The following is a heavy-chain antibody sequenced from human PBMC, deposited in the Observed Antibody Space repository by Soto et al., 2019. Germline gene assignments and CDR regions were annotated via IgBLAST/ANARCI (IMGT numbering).Heavy chain of an antibody. V-gene: IGHV4-59*01. CDR2: IYYSGST. D-gene: IGHD3-16*01. CDR3: ARDEGCYGPFDY. CDR1: GGSISSYY. Sequence: SETLSLTCTVSGGSISSYYWSWIRQPPGKGLEWIGYIYYSGSTNYNPSLKSRVTISVDTSKNQFSLKLSSVTAADTAVYYCARDEGCYGPFDYWGQGTLVTVSS. J-gene: IGHJ4*02.